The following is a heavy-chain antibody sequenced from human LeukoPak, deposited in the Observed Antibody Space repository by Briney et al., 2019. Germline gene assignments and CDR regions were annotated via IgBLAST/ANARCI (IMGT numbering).Heavy chain of an antibody. Sequence: PGRSLRLSCAASGFTFSNYAMSWVRQPPGEGLEWVSVISGSGGTTYSADSVKGRFTISRDNSKNTLYLQVNSLRAEDTAAYYCARERGSSGGNTNGYFDYWGQGALVTVSS. CDR1: GFTFSNYA. CDR2: ISGSGGTT. D-gene: IGHD4-23*01. CDR3: ARERGSSGGNTNGYFDY. J-gene: IGHJ4*02. V-gene: IGHV3-23*01.